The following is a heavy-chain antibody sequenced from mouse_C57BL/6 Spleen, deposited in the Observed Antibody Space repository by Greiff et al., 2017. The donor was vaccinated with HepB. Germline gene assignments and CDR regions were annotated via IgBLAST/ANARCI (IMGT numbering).Heavy chain of an antibody. CDR2: ISYDGSN. CDR1: GYSITSGYY. V-gene: IGHV3-6*01. D-gene: IGHD1-1*01. J-gene: IGHJ3*01. Sequence: VQLKESGPGLVKPSQSLSLTCSVTGYSITSGYYWTWIRQFPGNKLEWMGYISYDGSNNYNPSLKNRISITRDTSKNQFFLKLNSVTTEDTATYYCAREGGLLGFAYWGQGTLVTVSA. CDR3: AREGGLLGFAY.